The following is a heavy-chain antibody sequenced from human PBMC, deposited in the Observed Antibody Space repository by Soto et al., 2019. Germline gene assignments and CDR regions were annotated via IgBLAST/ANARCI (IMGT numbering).Heavy chain of an antibody. Sequence: GGSLRLSCAASGFTFSSYDVHWVRQATGKGLEWVSAIGTAGDPYYPGSVKGRFTISRENAKNSLYLQMNSLRAGDTAVYYCARGRSIAAAGPEDDAFDIWGQGTMVTVSS. CDR3: ARGRSIAAAGPEDDAFDI. V-gene: IGHV3-13*05. D-gene: IGHD6-13*01. J-gene: IGHJ3*02. CDR1: GFTFSSYD. CDR2: IGTAGDP.